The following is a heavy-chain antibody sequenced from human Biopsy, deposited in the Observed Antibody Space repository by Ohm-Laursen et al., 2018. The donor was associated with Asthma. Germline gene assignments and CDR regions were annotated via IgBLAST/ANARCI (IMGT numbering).Heavy chain of an antibody. Sequence: TLSLTCDVYPGSFSGFFWTWIRQHPGKGLEWIGFIYYSGGTYYNPSLKSRVSISIDTSKNQFSLKLSSVTAADTAVYYCARAQDYYDSRGYYRSFDYWGQGTLVTVSS. J-gene: IGHJ4*02. V-gene: IGHV4-31*11. CDR2: IYYSGGT. D-gene: IGHD3-22*01. CDR1: PGSFSGFF. CDR3: ARAQDYYDSRGYYRSFDY.